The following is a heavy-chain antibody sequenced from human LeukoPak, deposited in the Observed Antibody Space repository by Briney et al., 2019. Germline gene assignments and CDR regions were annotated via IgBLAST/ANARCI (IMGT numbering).Heavy chain of an antibody. CDR3: ARVSAAAGKLIDY. J-gene: IGHJ4*02. Sequence: GGSLRLSCAASGFTFSSYSMNWVRQAPGKGLEWVSSISSSSYIYYADSVKGRFTISRDNAKNSLYLQMNSLRAEDTAVYYCARVSAAAGKLIDYWGQGTLVTVSS. CDR1: GFTFSSYS. D-gene: IGHD6-13*01. CDR2: ISSSSYI. V-gene: IGHV3-21*01.